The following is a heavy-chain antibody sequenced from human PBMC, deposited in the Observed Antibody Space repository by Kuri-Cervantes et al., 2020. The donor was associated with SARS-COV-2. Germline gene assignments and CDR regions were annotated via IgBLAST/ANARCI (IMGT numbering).Heavy chain of an antibody. V-gene: IGHV3-23*01. CDR2: ISGSGGST. Sequence: GESLKISCAASGFTFSSYAMSWVRQAPGKGLEWVSAISGSGGSTYYADSVKGRFTISRDNSKNTLYLQMNSLRAEDTAVYYCAKDWGYCSSTSCYDNWFDPWGQGTRVTVSS. D-gene: IGHD2-2*01. CDR1: GFTFSSYA. J-gene: IGHJ5*02. CDR3: AKDWGYCSSTSCYDNWFDP.